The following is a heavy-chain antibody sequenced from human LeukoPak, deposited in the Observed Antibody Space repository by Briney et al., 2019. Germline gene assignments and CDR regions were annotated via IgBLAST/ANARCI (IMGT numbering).Heavy chain of an antibody. Sequence: QPSETLSLTCTVSGGSISGYYWSWIRQPPGEGLEWIGYIYNSGNTNYNPSLKSRVTISVDTSKNQFSLKLTSVTAADTAVYYCAREWDSNAFDIWGQGTMVTVSS. V-gene: IGHV4-59*12. CDR2: IYNSGNT. J-gene: IGHJ3*02. D-gene: IGHD1-26*01. CDR1: GGSISGYY. CDR3: AREWDSNAFDI.